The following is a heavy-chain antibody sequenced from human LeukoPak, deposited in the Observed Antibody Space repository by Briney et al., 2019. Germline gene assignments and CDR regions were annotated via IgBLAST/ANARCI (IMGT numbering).Heavy chain of an antibody. Sequence: SVKVSCKASGGTFSSYAISGVRQAPGQGLEWMGRIIPILGIANYAHNFQGRSTITADKSTSTAYMELSSMRSEDTAVYYCARDSPPPPYYDILTGYHYLNWFDPWGQGTLVTVSS. D-gene: IGHD3-9*01. CDR2: IIPILGIA. J-gene: IGHJ5*02. V-gene: IGHV1-69*04. CDR1: GGTFSSYA. CDR3: ARDSPPPPYYDILTGYHYLNWFDP.